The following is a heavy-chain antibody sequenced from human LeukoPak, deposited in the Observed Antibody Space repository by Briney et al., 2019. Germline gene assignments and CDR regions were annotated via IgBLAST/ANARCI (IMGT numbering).Heavy chain of an antibody. Sequence: GGSLRLSCTTSGFNFAAYAMSWIRQAPGKGLEWVGFIRSKAYGETTESAASVKGRFTISRDNAKNSLYLQMNSLRAEDTAVYYCGRDDRGIGDPWGQGTLVTVSS. D-gene: IGHD6-13*01. J-gene: IGHJ5*02. V-gene: IGHV3-49*03. CDR3: GRDDRGIGDP. CDR1: GFNFAAYA. CDR2: IRSKAYGETT.